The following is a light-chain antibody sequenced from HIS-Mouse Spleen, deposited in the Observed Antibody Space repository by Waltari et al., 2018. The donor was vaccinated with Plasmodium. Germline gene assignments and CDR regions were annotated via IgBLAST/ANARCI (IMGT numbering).Light chain of an antibody. J-gene: IGKJ2*01. CDR1: PRVLYSSNNKNY. CDR3: QQYYSTPPYT. Sequence: IVVTQSPAPLALSLGERATINCKSSPRVLYSSNNKNYLAWYQQKPGQPPKLLIYWASTRESGVPDRFSGSGSGTDFTLTISSLQAEDVAVYYCQQYYSTPPYTFGQGTKLEIK. CDR2: WAS. V-gene: IGKV4-1*01.